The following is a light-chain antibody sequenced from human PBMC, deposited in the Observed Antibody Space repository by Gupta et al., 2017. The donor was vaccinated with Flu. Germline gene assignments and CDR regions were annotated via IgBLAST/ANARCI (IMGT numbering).Light chain of an antibody. CDR2: KDN. J-gene: IGLJ2*01. Sequence: SYDLIQSPSVSVSPGQTASISCSGDHLGEKFASWYQEKPGQSPVLVSYKDNRRPSGIPERFSGSNSGNTVTLTISGTQAMDEAHYYCQAWDSSSVVFGGGTSLTVL. V-gene: IGLV3-1*01. CDR3: QAWDSSSVV. CDR1: HLGEKF.